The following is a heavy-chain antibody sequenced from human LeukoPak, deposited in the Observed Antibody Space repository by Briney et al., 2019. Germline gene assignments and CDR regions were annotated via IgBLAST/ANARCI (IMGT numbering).Heavy chain of an antibody. J-gene: IGHJ5*02. D-gene: IGHD6-19*01. CDR1: GLHFSGTA. V-gene: IGHV3-23*01. Sequence: PGGSLRLSCAASGLHFSGTAMSWVCQAPGKGLEWVSAISHDGMNAYYADSVKGRFTISRDNSKKTVSLEMSSLTAADTGVYYCAKDGAQYSSGPECDPRGQGALVTVSP. CDR2: ISHDGMNA. CDR3: AKDGAQYSSGPECDP.